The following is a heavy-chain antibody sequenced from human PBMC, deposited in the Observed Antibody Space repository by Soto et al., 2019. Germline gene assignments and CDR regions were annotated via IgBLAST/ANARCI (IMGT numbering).Heavy chain of an antibody. Sequence: ASVKVSCEASGYTFTSYGFSWVRQAPGQGLEWMGWISAYNGNTNYAQKLQGRVTMTTDTSTSTAYMELRSLRSDDTAVYYCAREGSRPYYYYGMDVWGQGTTVTVSS. CDR2: ISAYNGNT. J-gene: IGHJ6*02. CDR3: AREGSRPYYYYGMDV. V-gene: IGHV1-18*01. CDR1: GYTFTSYG. D-gene: IGHD1-26*01.